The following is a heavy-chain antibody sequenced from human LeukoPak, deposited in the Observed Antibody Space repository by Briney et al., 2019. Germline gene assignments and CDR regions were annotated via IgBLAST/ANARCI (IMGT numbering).Heavy chain of an antibody. D-gene: IGHD3-10*01. V-gene: IGHV3-23*01. CDR2: ISGSGGST. J-gene: IGHJ6*03. Sequence: GGSLRLSCAASGFTFNNYAMNWVRQAPGKGLEWVSGISGSGGSTYYADSVKGRFTISRDNSKNTLYLQMNSLRAEDTAVFYCANPRESYYNYYYMDVWGKGPTVT. CDR1: GFTFNNYA. CDR3: ANPRESYYNYYYMDV.